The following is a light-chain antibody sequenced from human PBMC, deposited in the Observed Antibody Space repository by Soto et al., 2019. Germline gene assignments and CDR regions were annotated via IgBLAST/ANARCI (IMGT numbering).Light chain of an antibody. V-gene: IGKV3D-11*01. CDR3: QQRSNWPLT. J-gene: IGKJ3*01. Sequence: EIVLTQSPATLSLSPGERATLSCRASQGVSSYLAWYQQKPGQAPRLLIYDASNRATGIPARFSGSGPGTDFTPTISSLEPEDFAVYYCQQRSNWPLTFGPGTKVDIK. CDR1: QGVSSY. CDR2: DAS.